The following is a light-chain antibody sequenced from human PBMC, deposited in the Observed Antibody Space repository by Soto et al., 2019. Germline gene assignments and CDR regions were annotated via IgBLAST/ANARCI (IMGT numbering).Light chain of an antibody. CDR1: SSDIGGYNY. CDR3: SSYTTSSSWV. J-gene: IGLJ3*02. V-gene: IGLV2-14*01. Sequence: QSALTQPASVSGSPGQSITISCTGTSSDIGGYNYVSWYQQHPGKAPKLMIYEVTNRPSGVSIRFSGSKSGNTASLTISGLQAEDEADYYCSSYTTSSSWVFGGGTKLTVL. CDR2: EVT.